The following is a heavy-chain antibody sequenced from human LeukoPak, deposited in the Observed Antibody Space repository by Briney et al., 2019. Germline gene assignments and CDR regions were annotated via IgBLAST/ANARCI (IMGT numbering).Heavy chain of an antibody. J-gene: IGHJ4*02. V-gene: IGHV4-4*07. CDR2: IYTSGST. Sequence: PSETLSLICSVSGGSISGYYWSWIRQPAGKGLEWIGRIYTSGSTNYNPSLKSRVTISVDTSKNQFSLKLSSVAAADTAVYYCARRMVRGLFDYWGQGTLVTVSS. CDR1: GGSISGYY. D-gene: IGHD3-10*01. CDR3: ARRMVRGLFDY.